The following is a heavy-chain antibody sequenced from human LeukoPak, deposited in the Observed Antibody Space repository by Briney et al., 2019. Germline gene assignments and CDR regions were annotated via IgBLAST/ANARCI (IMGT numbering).Heavy chain of an antibody. D-gene: IGHD1-7*01. CDR2: IKSKTDGGTT. V-gene: IGHV3-15*01. CDR3: TTGYNWNFNDAFDI. CDR1: GFTFSNAW. J-gene: IGHJ3*02. Sequence: NPGGSLRLSCAASGFTFSNAWMSWVRQAPGKGLEWVGRIKSKTDGGTTDYAAPVKGRFTISRDDSKNTLYLQMNSLKTEDTAVYYCTTGYNWNFNDAFDIWGQGTMVTVSS.